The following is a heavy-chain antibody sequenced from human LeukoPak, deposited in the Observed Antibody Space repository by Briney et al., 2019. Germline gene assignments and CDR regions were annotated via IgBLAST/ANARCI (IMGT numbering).Heavy chain of an antibody. V-gene: IGHV4-31*03. CDR3: ARGPIAYCGGDCHGYFDY. Sequence: ASQTLSLTCTVSGGSISSGGYYWSWIRQHPGKGLEWIGYIYYSGSTYYNPSLKSRVTISVDTSKNQFSLKLSSVTAADTAVYYCARGPIAYCGGDCHGYFDYWGQGTLVSVSS. CDR1: GGSISSGGYY. J-gene: IGHJ4*02. D-gene: IGHD2-21*02. CDR2: IYYSGST.